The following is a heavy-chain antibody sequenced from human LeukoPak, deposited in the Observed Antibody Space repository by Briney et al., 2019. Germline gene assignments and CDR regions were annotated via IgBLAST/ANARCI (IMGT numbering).Heavy chain of an antibody. V-gene: IGHV4-38-2*02. Sequence: SETLSLTCTVSGYSISSGYYWGWIRQPPGKGLEWIGSIYHSGSTYYNPSLKSRVTISVDTSKNQFSLKLSSVTAADTAVYYCARAPYSGSYYVGYFVDYWGQGTLVTVSS. D-gene: IGHD1-26*01. CDR2: IYHSGST. CDR1: GYSISSGYY. J-gene: IGHJ4*02. CDR3: ARAPYSGSYYVGYFVDY.